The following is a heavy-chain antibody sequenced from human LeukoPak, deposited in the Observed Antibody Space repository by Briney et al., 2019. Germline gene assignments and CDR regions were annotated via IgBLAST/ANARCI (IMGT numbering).Heavy chain of an antibody. Sequence: GASVKVSCKASGGTLSSYAISWVRQAPGQGLEWMGGIIPIFGTANYAQKFQGRVTITADESTSTAYMELSSLRSEDTAVYYCARGRELHFDYWGQGTLVTVSS. J-gene: IGHJ4*02. CDR1: GGTLSSYA. CDR2: IIPIFGTA. CDR3: ARGRELHFDY. V-gene: IGHV1-69*13. D-gene: IGHD1-26*01.